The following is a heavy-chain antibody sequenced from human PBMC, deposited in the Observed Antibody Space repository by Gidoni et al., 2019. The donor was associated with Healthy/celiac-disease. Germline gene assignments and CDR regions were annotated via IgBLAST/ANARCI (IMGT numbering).Heavy chain of an antibody. CDR1: GGHFSSYD. V-gene: IGHV1-69*01. CDR3: ARAPDYCGNSEYYYGMDV. D-gene: IGHD4-17*01. CDR2: IIPIFGTA. Sequence: QVQLVQSGAEVEKPGSSVKVSCKASGGHFSSYDISWVRPAPGQGLAWMVGIIPIFGTANSAQKFQGRVTLTADESTSTAYMELSSLRSEATAVYYCARAPDYCGNSEYYYGMDVWGQGTTVTVSS. J-gene: IGHJ6*02.